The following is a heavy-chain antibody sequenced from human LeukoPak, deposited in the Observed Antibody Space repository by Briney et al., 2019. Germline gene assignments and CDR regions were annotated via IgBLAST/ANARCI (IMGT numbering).Heavy chain of an antibody. V-gene: IGHV3-21*01. D-gene: IGHD3-9*01. CDR2: ISSSSSYI. CDR3: ARDGYDILTGYSNS. CDR1: GFTFSSYS. Sequence: GGSLRLSCAASGFTFSSYSMNWVRQAPGKGLEWVSSISSSSSYIYYADSVEGRFTISRDNAKNSLYLQMNSLRAEDTAVYYCARDGYDILTGYSNSWGQGTLVTVSS. J-gene: IGHJ4*02.